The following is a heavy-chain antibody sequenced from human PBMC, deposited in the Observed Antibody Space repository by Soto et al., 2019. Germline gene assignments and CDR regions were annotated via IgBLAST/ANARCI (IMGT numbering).Heavy chain of an antibody. V-gene: IGHV1-18*01. CDR1: GYTFTSYG. J-gene: IGHJ6*02. D-gene: IGHD2-21*02. CDR2: ISAYNGNT. CDR3: ASGIYCGGDCYDFYYYYGMHV. Sequence: ASVKVSCKASGYTFTSYGISWVRQAPGQGLEWMGWISAYNGNTNYAQKLQGRVTMTTDTSTSTAYMELRSLRSDDTAVYYCASGIYCGGDCYDFYYYYGMHVWGQGTPLTVS.